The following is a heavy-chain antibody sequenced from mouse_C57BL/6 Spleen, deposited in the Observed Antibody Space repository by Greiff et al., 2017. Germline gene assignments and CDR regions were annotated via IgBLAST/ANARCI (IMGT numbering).Heavy chain of an antibody. V-gene: IGHV1-62-2*01. D-gene: IGHD1-1*01. CDR1: GYTFTEYT. CDR3: ARHEDEGIYYYGSSPAWFAY. Sequence: VQLQQSGAELVKPGASVKLSCKASGYTFTEYTIHWVKQRSGQGLEWIGWFYPGSGSIKYNEKFKDKATLTADKSSSTVYMELSRLTSEDSAVFFCARHEDEGIYYYGSSPAWFAYWGQGTLVTVSA. J-gene: IGHJ3*01. CDR2: FYPGSGSI.